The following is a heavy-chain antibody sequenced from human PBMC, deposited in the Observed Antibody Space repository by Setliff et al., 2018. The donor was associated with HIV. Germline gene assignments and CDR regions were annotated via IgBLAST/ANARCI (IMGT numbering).Heavy chain of an antibody. CDR3: ARDADPHIGMAGDSFDY. V-gene: IGHV3-74*01. J-gene: IGHJ4*02. D-gene: IGHD6-19*01. Sequence: RLSCAASGFIFTNHWMHWVRQAPGKGLVWVSRINSDGSSADYADSVKGRFTISRDNAKNTLYLQTSSLRADDTAVYYCARDADPHIGMAGDSFDYWGQGTLAPVSS. CDR1: GFIFTNHW. CDR2: INSDGSSA.